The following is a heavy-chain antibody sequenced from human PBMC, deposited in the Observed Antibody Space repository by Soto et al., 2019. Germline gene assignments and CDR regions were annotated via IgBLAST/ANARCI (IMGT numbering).Heavy chain of an antibody. CDR3: AKVNTMMVGSGNAFDM. CDR1: GFTFGSYA. D-gene: IGHD3-22*01. Sequence: EVQLLESGGGFVQPGGSLRLSCAASGFTFGSYAMTWVRQAPGKGLEWVSSISGGGAGTYYADSVKGRFTISRDNSKNTLYLQLNSLRAEDTAIYYCAKVNTMMVGSGNAFDMWGQGTMVIVSS. J-gene: IGHJ3*02. CDR2: ISGGGAGT. V-gene: IGHV3-23*01.